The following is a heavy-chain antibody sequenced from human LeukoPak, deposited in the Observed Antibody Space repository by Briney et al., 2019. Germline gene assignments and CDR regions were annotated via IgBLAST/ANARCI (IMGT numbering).Heavy chain of an antibody. CDR2: IYFSGST. CDR3: ARREYSSGWYWFDP. Sequence: PSETLSLTCTVSGGSITSNYWSWIRQPPGKGLEWIGYIYFSGSTNYNPSLKGRITISVDTSKNQFSLKLSSVTAADTAVYYCARREYSSGWYWFDPWGQGTLVTVSS. V-gene: IGHV4-59*08. J-gene: IGHJ5*02. D-gene: IGHD6-19*01. CDR1: GGSITSNY.